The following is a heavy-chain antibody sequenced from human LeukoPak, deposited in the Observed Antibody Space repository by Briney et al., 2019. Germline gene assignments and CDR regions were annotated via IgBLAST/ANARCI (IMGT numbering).Heavy chain of an antibody. CDR1: GFIFSGSW. Sequence: GGSLRLSCAASGFIFSGSWMEWVRQAPGKGLVWVSRIFPDGTTTTYADSVKGRFTISRDNAKNTLYLQMNSLRAEDTAVYYCARPFDHNSIDIWGQGTLVTVSS. CDR3: ARPFDHNSIDI. CDR2: IFPDGTTT. J-gene: IGHJ4*02. D-gene: IGHD2/OR15-2a*01. V-gene: IGHV3-74*01.